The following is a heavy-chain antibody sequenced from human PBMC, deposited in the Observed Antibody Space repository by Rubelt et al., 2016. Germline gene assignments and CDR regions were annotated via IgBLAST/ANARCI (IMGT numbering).Heavy chain of an antibody. D-gene: IGHD2-8*01. CDR2: INKSGNT. J-gene: IGHJ4*02. V-gene: IGHV4-34*01. Sequence: QVRLQQWGAGLFKPSETLSLTCAVYGGSFSGYYWTWIRQPPGKGLEWIGDINKSGNTDYNPSLKSRVTKTVATDKNQFSLKCRSVTAAATAVFYCARGILYCTDGVCYNHFDYWGQGTLVTVSS. CDR1: GGSFSGYY. CDR3: ARGILYCTDGVCYNHFDY.